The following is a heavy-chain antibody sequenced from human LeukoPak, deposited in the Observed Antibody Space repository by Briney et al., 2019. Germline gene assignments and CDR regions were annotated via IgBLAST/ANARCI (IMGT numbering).Heavy chain of an antibody. CDR1: GGSFSGYY. CDR3: AREGGYSYGHGGMTYYYYMDV. CDR2: INHSGSI. D-gene: IGHD5-18*01. Sequence: KASETLSLTCAVYGGSFSGYYWSWIRQPPGKGLEWIGEINHSGSINYNPSLKSRVTISVDTSKNQFSLKLSSVTAADTAVYYCAREGGYSYGHGGMTYYYYMDVWGKGTTVTVSS. J-gene: IGHJ6*03. V-gene: IGHV4-34*01.